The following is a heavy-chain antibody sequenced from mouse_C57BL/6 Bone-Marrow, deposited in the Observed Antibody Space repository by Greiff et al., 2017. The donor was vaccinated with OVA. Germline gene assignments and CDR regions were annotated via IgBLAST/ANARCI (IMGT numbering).Heavy chain of an antibody. J-gene: IGHJ3*01. CDR1: GFSFNTYA. Sequence: EVQGVESGGGLVQPKGSLKLSCAASGFSFNTYAMNWVRQAPGKGLEWVARIRSKSNNYATYYADSVKDRFTISRDDSESMLYLQMNNLKTEDTAMYYCVRLPIYDGYYGFAYWGQGTLVTVSA. CDR3: VRLPIYDGYYGFAY. V-gene: IGHV10-1*01. D-gene: IGHD2-3*01. CDR2: IRSKSNNYAT.